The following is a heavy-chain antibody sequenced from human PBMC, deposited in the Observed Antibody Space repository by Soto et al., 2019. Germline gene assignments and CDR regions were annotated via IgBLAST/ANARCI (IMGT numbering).Heavy chain of an antibody. D-gene: IGHD6-13*01. J-gene: IGHJ6*02. CDR1: GYSFTSYW. V-gene: IGHV5-51*01. Sequence: ESLKISCKGSGYSFTSYWIGWVRQMPGKGLEWMGTIYPGDSDTRYSPSFQGQVTISADKSISTAYLQWSSLKASDTAMYYCARRIAAAGTYYYYGMDVWGQGTTVTVSS. CDR3: ARRIAAAGTYYYYGMDV. CDR2: IYPGDSDT.